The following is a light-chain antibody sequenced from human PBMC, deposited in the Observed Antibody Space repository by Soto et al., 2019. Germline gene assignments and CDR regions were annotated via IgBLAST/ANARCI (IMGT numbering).Light chain of an antibody. Sequence: EIVLTQSPATLSLSPGERATLSCRSSQSVSSSSAWYQQKPGQAPRFLIYGAFNRATGIPDRFSGSGSRTDFTLTISRLEPEDFAVYYCQQHGSSPVTFGRGTKVDIK. J-gene: IGKJ4*01. CDR3: QQHGSSPVT. V-gene: IGKV3-20*01. CDR2: GAF. CDR1: QSVSSS.